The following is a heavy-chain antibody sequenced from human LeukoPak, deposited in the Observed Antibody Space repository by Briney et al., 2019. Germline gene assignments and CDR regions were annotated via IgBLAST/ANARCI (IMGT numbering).Heavy chain of an antibody. CDR3: AKDYYGSGSYPYYFDY. CDR2: ISGSGGST. V-gene: IGHV3-23*01. D-gene: IGHD3-10*01. CDR1: GFTFSSYA. Sequence: PGGSLRLSCAASGFTFSSYAMSWVRQAPGKGLEWVSAISGSGGSTYYADSVKGRFTISRDNSKNTLYLQMNSLRAEDTAVYYCAKDYYGSGSYPYYFDYWGQGILVTVSS. J-gene: IGHJ4*02.